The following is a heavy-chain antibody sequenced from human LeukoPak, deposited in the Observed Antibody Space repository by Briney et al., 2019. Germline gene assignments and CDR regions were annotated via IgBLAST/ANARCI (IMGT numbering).Heavy chain of an antibody. Sequence: RGSLRLSCSASEFSFNSYAMSWVRQAPGKGLEWVSAISASGDSTYSADSVKGRFTISRDNSKNTLYLQMNSLRAEDTAVYFCAKDHFGYSSSSLDYWGQGTLVTVSS. J-gene: IGHJ4*02. CDR3: AKDHFGYSSSSLDY. CDR1: EFSFNSYA. V-gene: IGHV3-23*01. D-gene: IGHD6-13*01. CDR2: ISASGDST.